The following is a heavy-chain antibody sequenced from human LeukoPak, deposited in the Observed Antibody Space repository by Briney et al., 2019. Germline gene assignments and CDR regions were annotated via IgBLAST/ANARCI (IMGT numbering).Heavy chain of an antibody. CDR2: INHSGST. V-gene: IGHV4-34*01. D-gene: IGHD2-2*01. CDR1: GGAFSGYY. CDR3: ARLRGYGYCSSTSCPDDY. Sequence: PSETLSPTCAVYGGAFSGYYWSWIRQPPGKGLEWIGEINHSGSTNYNPSLKSRVTISVDTSKNQFSLKLSSVTAADTAVYYCARLRGYGYCSSTSCPDDYWGQGTLVTVSS. J-gene: IGHJ4*02.